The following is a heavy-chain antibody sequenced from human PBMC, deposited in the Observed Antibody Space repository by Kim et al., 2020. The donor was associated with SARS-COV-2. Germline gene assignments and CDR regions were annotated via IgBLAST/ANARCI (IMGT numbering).Heavy chain of an antibody. CDR2: IYWDDDK. CDR1: GFSLSTSGVG. CDR3: AHTYSSSWLYYYYGMDV. V-gene: IGHV2-5*02. D-gene: IGHD6-13*01. J-gene: IGHJ6*02. Sequence: SGPTLVNPTQTLTLTCTFSGFSLSTSGVGVGWIRQPPGKALEWLALIYWDDDKRYSPSLKSRLTITKDTSKNQVVLTMTNMDPVDTATYYCAHTYSSSWLYYYYGMDVWGQGTTVTVSS.